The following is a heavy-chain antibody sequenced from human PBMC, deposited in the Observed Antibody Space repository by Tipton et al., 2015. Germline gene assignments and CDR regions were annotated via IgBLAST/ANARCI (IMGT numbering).Heavy chain of an antibody. Sequence: QVQLVQSGAEVKKPGASVKVSCKASGYTFSSYDINWVRQATGQGLEWMGWMNPNSGNSGYAQKFQGRVTVTRNISTSTFYMELSSLRSEDTAVYYCARQGVQSYVWGGYNYHGMDVWGQGTTVTVSS. CDR3: ARQGVQSYVWGGYNYHGMDV. CDR1: GYTFSSYD. J-gene: IGHJ6*02. D-gene: IGHD3-16*01. CDR2: MNPNSGNS. V-gene: IGHV1-8*01.